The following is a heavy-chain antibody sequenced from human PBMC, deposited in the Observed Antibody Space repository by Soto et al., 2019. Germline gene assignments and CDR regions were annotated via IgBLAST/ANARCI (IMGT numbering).Heavy chain of an antibody. J-gene: IGHJ5*02. CDR2: IYYSGST. D-gene: IGHD6-13*01. CDR1: GGSISSGGYY. V-gene: IGHV4-31*03. Sequence: SETLSLTCTVSGGSISSGGYYCSWIRQHPGKGLEWIGYIYYSGSTYYNPSLKSRVTISVDTSKNQFSLKLSSVTAADTAVYYCAREGIAAAGDNWFDPWGQGTLVTVSS. CDR3: AREGIAAAGDNWFDP.